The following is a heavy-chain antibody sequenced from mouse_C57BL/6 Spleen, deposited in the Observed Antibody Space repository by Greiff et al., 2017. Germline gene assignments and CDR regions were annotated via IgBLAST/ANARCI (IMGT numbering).Heavy chain of an antibody. D-gene: IGHD1-1*01. J-gene: IGHJ1*03. CDR3: ARYEIYYGSSYEYFDV. Sequence: VQLQQSGAELARPGASVKMSCKASGYTFTSYTMHWVKQRPGQGLEWIGYINPSSGYTKYNQKFKDKATLTADKSSSTAYMQLSSLTSEDSAVYYCARYEIYYGSSYEYFDVWGTGTTVTVSS. CDR2: INPSSGYT. CDR1: GYTFTSYT. V-gene: IGHV1-4*01.